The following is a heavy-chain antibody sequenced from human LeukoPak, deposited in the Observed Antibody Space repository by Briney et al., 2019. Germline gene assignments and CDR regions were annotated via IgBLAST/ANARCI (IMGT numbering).Heavy chain of an antibody. J-gene: IGHJ5*01. D-gene: IGHD3-3*01. CDR2: MNPNSGNT. V-gene: IGHV1-8*01. CDR1: GYTFTSYD. CDR3: ARAPRFLQWLSTYIWFDP. Sequence: ASVKVSCKASGYTFTSYDINWVRQAPGQGLEWMGWMNPNSGNTGYAQKFQGRVTMTRNTSISTAYMELSSLRSEDTAVYYCARAPRFLQWLSTYIWFDPWGQRTLVTVSS.